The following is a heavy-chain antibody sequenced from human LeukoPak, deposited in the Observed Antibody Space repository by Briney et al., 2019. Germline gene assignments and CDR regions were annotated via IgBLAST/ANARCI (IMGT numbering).Heavy chain of an antibody. V-gene: IGHV3-66*01. J-gene: IGHJ4*02. CDR2: IYSGGST. CDR3: ARDFPPDGVYCSGGSCYHDY. D-gene: IGHD2-15*01. Sequence: GGSLRLSCAASGFTVSSNYMSWARQAPGKGLEWVSVIYSGGSTYYADSVKGRFTISRDNSKNTLYLQMNSLRAEDTAVYYCARDFPPDGVYCSGGSCYHDYWGQGILVTVSS. CDR1: GFTVSSNY.